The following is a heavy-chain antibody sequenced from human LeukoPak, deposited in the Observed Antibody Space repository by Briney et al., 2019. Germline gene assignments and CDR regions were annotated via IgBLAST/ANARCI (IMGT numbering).Heavy chain of an antibody. D-gene: IGHD3-10*01. CDR3: ARLGVSGSGRYYYYYYMDV. CDR1: GGSFSDYY. Sequence: SETLSLTCAVFGGSFSDYYWSWIRQPPGKGLEWIGEINHSGSTNYNPSLKSRVTISVDTSKNQFSLKLSSVTAADTAVYYCARLGVSGSGRYYYYYYMDVWGKGTTVTISS. V-gene: IGHV4-34*01. CDR2: INHSGST. J-gene: IGHJ6*03.